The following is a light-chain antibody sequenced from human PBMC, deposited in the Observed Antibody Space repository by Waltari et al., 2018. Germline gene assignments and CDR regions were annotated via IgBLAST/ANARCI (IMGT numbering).Light chain of an antibody. Sequence: EIVLTQSPVTLSLSPGERATLSCRASQSVDSYLAWYQQKRGQPPRLLIYDTSNRATGIPARFSGSGSGTDFTLTISSLEPDDFAVYFCQLRIKWPQEITFGQGTRLEIK. V-gene: IGKV3-11*01. J-gene: IGKJ5*01. CDR1: QSVDSY. CDR3: QLRIKWPQEIT. CDR2: DTS.